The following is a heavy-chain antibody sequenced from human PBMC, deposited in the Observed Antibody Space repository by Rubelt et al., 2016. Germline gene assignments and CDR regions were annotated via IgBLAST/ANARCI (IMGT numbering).Heavy chain of an antibody. Sequence: QVQLQQWGAGLLKPSETLSLTCAVYGGSFSGYYWSWIRQPPGKGLEWIGEINHSGSTNYNPSLKSRLIMSVDTSKNQYSRKRSAVTAADTAVYYCASDIVRGGATLDCDLGGRGTLVTVS. CDR2: INHSGST. J-gene: IGHJ2*01. CDR1: GGSFSGYY. D-gene: IGHD3-9*01. CDR3: ASDIVRGGATLDCDL. V-gene: IGHV4-34*01.